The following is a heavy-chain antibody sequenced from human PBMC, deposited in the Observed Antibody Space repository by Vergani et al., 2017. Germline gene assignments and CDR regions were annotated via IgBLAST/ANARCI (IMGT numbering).Heavy chain of an antibody. CDR1: GGSLSSYS. CDR3: ARYDRDESFDY. V-gene: IGHV4-59*01. CDR2: IDYSGST. Sequence: QVQLQESGPGLVKPSETLSLTCTVSGGSLSSYSWSWIRQPPGKGLQWIGYIDYSGSTNYNPSLKSRVTISVDTSKNQFSLKLSSVTAANTAVYYCARYDRDESFDYWGQGTLVTVSS. J-gene: IGHJ4*02. D-gene: IGHD5-24*01.